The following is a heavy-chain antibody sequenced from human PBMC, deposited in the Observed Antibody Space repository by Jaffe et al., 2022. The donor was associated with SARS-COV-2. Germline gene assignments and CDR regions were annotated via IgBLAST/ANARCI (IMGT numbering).Heavy chain of an antibody. CDR2: IRSKAYGGTT. D-gene: IGHD4-17*01. CDR3: TRAFYGPPEYYFDY. V-gene: IGHV3-49*05. J-gene: IGHJ4*02. CDR1: GFTFGDYA. Sequence: EVQLVESGGGLVKPGRSLRLSCTASGFTFGDYAMSWFRQAPGKGLEWVGFIRSKAYGGTTEYAASVKGRFTISRDDSKSIAYLQMNSLKTEDTAVYYCTRAFYGPPEYYFDYWGQGTLVTVSS.